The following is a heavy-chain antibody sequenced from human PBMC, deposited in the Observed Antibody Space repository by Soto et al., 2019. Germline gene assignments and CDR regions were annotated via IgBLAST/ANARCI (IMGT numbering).Heavy chain of an antibody. V-gene: IGHV3-74*01. J-gene: IGHJ5*02. Sequence: EVQLVESGGGLVQPGGSLRLSCAASGFIFSSYWMHWVRQAPGKGLVWVSRIKSDGSSTTYADSVKGRFTISRDNARNTLYLQMSRLRAEDTAVYYCVRAYMARGRDSNWFDPWGQGTLVTVSS. CDR3: VRAYMARGRDSNWFDP. CDR2: IKSDGSST. CDR1: GFIFSSYW. D-gene: IGHD3-10*01.